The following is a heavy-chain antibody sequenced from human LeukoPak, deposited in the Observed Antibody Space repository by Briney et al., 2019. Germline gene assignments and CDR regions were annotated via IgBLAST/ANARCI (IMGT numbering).Heavy chain of an antibody. D-gene: IGHD6-13*01. V-gene: IGHV4-34*01. J-gene: IGHJ4*02. Sequence: SETLSLTCAVYGGSFSGYYWSWIRQPPGEGLEWIGEINHSGSTNYNPSLKSRVTISVDTSKNQFSLKLSSVTAADTAVYYCARGLRSSWYWDYWGQGTLVTVSS. CDR3: ARGLRSSWYWDY. CDR2: INHSGST. CDR1: GGSFSGYY.